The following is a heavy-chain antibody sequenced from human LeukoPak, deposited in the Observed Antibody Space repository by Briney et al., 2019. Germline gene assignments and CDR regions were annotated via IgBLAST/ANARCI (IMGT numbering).Heavy chain of an antibody. V-gene: IGHV3-21*01. CDR3: AREGAMPLDAFDI. CDR2: ITSSSTYT. J-gene: IGHJ3*02. Sequence: GGSLRLSCAASGSTFNSYNMNWVRQAPGKGLEWVSSITSSSTYTYYADSVKGRFTISRDNARNSLYLQMNSLRADDTAVYYCAREGAMPLDAFDIWGQGTMVTVSP. D-gene: IGHD2-2*01. CDR1: GSTFNSYN.